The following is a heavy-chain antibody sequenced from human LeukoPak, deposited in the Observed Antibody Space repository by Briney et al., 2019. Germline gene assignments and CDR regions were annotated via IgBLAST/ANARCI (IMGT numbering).Heavy chain of an antibody. CDR1: GYRFTSHW. V-gene: IGHV5-51*01. D-gene: IGHD2-21*02. CDR3: ARQAYCGGDCSANFDY. J-gene: IGHJ4*02. Sequence: GESLKISCKGSGYRFTSHWIGWVRQMPGKGVEWMGIISPGDSGARYSPSFQGQVTISADKSINTAYLQWSSLKASDTAMYYCARQAYCGGDCSANFDYWGQGTLVTVSS. CDR2: ISPGDSGA.